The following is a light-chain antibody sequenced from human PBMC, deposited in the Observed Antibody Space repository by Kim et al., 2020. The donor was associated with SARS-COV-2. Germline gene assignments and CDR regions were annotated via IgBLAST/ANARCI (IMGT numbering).Light chain of an antibody. CDR2: DAS. J-gene: IGKJ3*01. Sequence: DIQMTQSPSILSASVGDRVTITCRASQTISTWLAWYQQKPGKPPNALISDASSLESGVPSRFSGSGSGTEFTLTISSLQPDDFATYYSQEYNSDFTFGPGTKVDIK. V-gene: IGKV1-5*01. CDR1: QTISTW. CDR3: QEYNSDFT.